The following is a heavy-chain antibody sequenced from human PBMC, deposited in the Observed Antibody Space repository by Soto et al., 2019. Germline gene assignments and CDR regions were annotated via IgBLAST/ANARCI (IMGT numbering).Heavy chain of an antibody. CDR1: GFIVGNNY. CDR2: IYSGGST. V-gene: IGHV3-53*01. J-gene: IGHJ4*02. D-gene: IGHD2-15*01. Sequence: GGSLRLSCAASGFIVGNNYMTWVRQAPGKGLEWVSVIYSGGSTDYADSVQGRFTISRDNSKNALYLQMNSLRFEDTAMYYCARGGNRWSLDYWGQGTPVTVSS. CDR3: ARGGNRWSLDY.